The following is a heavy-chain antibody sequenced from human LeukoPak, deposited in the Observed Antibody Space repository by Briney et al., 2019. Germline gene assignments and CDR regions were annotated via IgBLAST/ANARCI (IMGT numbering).Heavy chain of an antibody. CDR1: GYTFTGYY. V-gene: IGHV1-2*02. CDR3: ARDRVVVPAAMGNWFDP. CDR2: INPNSGGT. J-gene: IGHJ5*02. D-gene: IGHD2-2*01. Sequence: ASVKVSCKASGYTFTGYYMHWVRQAPGQGLEWMGWINPNSGGTNYAQKFQGRVTMTRDTSISTAYMELSRLRSDDTAVYYCARDRVVVPAAMGNWFDPWGPGTLVTVSS.